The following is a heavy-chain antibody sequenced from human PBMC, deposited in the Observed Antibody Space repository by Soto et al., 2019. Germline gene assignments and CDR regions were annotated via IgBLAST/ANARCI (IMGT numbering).Heavy chain of an antibody. CDR3: ARDHKYGSGSYYPYYLAY. CDR1: GYTFTSYY. J-gene: IGHJ4*02. V-gene: IGHV1-46*03. D-gene: IGHD3-10*01. CDR2: INPSGGST. Sequence: GASVKVSCKASGYTFTSYYMHWVRQAPGQGLEWMGIINPSGGSTSYAQKFQGRVTMTRDTSTSTVYMELSSLRSEDTAVYYCARDHKYGSGSYYPYYLAYWGQGTLVTVSS.